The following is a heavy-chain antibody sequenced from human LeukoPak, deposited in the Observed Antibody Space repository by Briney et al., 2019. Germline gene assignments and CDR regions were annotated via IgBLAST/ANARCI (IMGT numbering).Heavy chain of an antibody. CDR1: GGSFSGYY. V-gene: IGHV4-39*01. J-gene: IGHJ2*01. CDR2: IYYSGST. D-gene: IGHD3-22*01. CDR3: ARHVLDYDSSGYRRYFDL. Sequence: SETLSLTCAVYGGSFSGYYWGWIRQPPGKGLEWIGSIYYSGSTYYNPSLKSRVTISVDTSKNQFSLKLSSVTAADTAVYYCARHVLDYDSSGYRRYFDLWGRGTLVTVSS.